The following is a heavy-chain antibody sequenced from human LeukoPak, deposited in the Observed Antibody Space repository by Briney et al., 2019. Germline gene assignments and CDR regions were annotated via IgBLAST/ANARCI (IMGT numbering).Heavy chain of an antibody. Sequence: GRSLRLSCAASGFTLSRYGMHWVRQAPGKGLEWVADIWSDGNNKYYADSVKGRFTVSRDNAKDSLFLQMNSLQDADTAVYYCARAPTPYFTYYMDVWGKGTTVTVSS. CDR1: GFTLSRYG. J-gene: IGHJ6*03. CDR2: IWSDGNNK. V-gene: IGHV3-33*01. D-gene: IGHD2-21*01. CDR3: ARAPTPYFTYYMDV.